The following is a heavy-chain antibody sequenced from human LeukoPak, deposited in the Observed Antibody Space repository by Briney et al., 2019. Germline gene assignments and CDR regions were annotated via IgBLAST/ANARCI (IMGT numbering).Heavy chain of an antibody. CDR1: RFTFNIYA. Sequence: GGSLRLSCAASRFTFNIYAMSWVRQAPGKGLEWVSSISGSGGDTLYASSVRGRFTISRDNSKHTVFLQMNGLRAEDTAIYYCAKWDENFYYMDVWGQGTTVTVSS. CDR2: ISGSGGDT. V-gene: IGHV3-23*01. CDR3: AKWDENFYYMDV. J-gene: IGHJ6*03. D-gene: IGHD1-26*01.